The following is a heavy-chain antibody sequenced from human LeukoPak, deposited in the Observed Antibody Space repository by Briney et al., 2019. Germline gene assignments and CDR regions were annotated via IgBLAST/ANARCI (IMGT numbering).Heavy chain of an antibody. Sequence: SQTLSLTCTLSGGSVSSDLYSWSWIRQPPGKGLEWIGYIYHSGSTYYNPSLKSRVTISVDRSKNQFSLKLSSVTAADTAVYYCARHPSGYFDWLLYQKPYFYFDYWGQGTLVTVSS. CDR3: ARHPSGYFDWLLYQKPYFYFDY. CDR2: IYHSGST. J-gene: IGHJ4*02. D-gene: IGHD3-9*01. CDR1: GGSVSSDLYS. V-gene: IGHV4-30-2*01.